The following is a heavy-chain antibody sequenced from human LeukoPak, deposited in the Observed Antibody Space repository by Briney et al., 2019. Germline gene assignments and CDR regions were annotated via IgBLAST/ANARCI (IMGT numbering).Heavy chain of an antibody. CDR3: ASKGIAVAGTYYYYGMDV. J-gene: IGHJ6*04. Sequence: EASVKVSCKASGGTFSSYAISWVRQAPGQGLEWMGGIIPIFGTANYAQKFQGRVTITADKSTSTAYMELSSLRSEDTAEYYCASKGIAVAGTYYYYGMDVWAKGTTVTVSS. D-gene: IGHD6-19*01. CDR2: IIPIFGTA. CDR1: GGTFSSYA. V-gene: IGHV1-69*06.